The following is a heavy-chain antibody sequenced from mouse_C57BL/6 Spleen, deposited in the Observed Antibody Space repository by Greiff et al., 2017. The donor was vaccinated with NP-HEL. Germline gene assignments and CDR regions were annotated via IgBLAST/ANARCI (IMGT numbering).Heavy chain of an antibody. D-gene: IGHD1-1*01. Sequence: EVKLMESGGGLVKPGGSLKLSCAASGFTFSSYAMSWVRQTPEKRLAWVATISDGGSYTYYPDNVKGRFTISRDNAKNNLYLQMSHLKSEDTAMYYCARVGTAVERGYYCDDWGKGTTLTVSS. CDR2: ISDGGSYT. CDR3: ARVGTAVERGYYCDD. CDR1: GFTFSSYA. J-gene: IGHJ2*01. V-gene: IGHV5-4*03.